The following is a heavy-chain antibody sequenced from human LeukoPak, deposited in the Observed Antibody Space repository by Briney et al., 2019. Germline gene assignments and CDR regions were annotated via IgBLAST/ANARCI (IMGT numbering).Heavy chain of an antibody. CDR2: FTASGAIT. Sequence: GGSLRLSCAASGFTFSSYAMTWVRQAPEKGLEWVSTFTASGAITYYADSVKGRFTISRDNSKNTLYPQVNSLRAEDTAVYYCAKDAVAPGSGGDFFDYWGQGTLVTVSP. CDR1: GFTFSSYA. J-gene: IGHJ4*02. V-gene: IGHV3-23*01. D-gene: IGHD3-10*01. CDR3: AKDAVAPGSGGDFFDY.